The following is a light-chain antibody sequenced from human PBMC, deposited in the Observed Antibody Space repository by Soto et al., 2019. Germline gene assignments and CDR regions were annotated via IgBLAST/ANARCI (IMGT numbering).Light chain of an antibody. CDR3: QQSYSTPPGIT. J-gene: IGKJ4*01. V-gene: IGKV1-39*01. CDR2: AAA. CDR1: QSISSY. Sequence: DIQMTQSPSSLSASVGDRVTITCRASQSISSYVNWYQQKPGKAPKLLIYAAASLQSGVPSRFSGSGSGTDFTLTIRSLQPEDFATYYCQQSYSTPPGITFGGGTEVEIK.